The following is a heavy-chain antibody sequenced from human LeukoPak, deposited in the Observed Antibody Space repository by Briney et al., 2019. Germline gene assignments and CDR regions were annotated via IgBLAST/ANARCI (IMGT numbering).Heavy chain of an antibody. J-gene: IGHJ3*02. V-gene: IGHV3-30*18. CDR2: ISYDGSNK. Sequence: GRSLRLSCAASGYTFSSYGMHWVRQAPGKGLEWVAVISYDGSNKYYADSVKGRFTISRDNSKNTLYLQMNSLRAEDTAVYYCAKDRLGGSYYLGAFDIWGQGTMVTVSS. D-gene: IGHD1-26*01. CDR1: GYTFSSYG. CDR3: AKDRLGGSYYLGAFDI.